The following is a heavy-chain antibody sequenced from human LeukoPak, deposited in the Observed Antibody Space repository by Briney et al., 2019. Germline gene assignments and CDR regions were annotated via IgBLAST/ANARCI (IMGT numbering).Heavy chain of an antibody. D-gene: IGHD5-18*01. CDR3: ARDLSGIAGYTYGRGIDY. V-gene: IGHV3-7*01. Sequence: GGSLRLSCAASGFTFSSHWMSWVRQAPGKGLEWVANIKKDGSEKYYVDAVKGRFTISRDNAKTSLYLQMNSLRDEDTAAYYCARDLSGIAGYTYGRGIDYWGQGTLVTVSS. J-gene: IGHJ4*02. CDR1: GFTFSSHW. CDR2: IKKDGSEK.